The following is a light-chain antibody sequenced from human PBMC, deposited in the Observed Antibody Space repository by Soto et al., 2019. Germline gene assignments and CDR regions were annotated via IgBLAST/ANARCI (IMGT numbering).Light chain of an antibody. V-gene: IGLV2-8*01. CDR2: EVS. CDR3: SSVAGNTNLV. Sequence: QSALTQPPSASGSPGQSVTISCTGTSSDVGGYNYVSWYQQHPGKAPKLMISEVSKRPSGVPDRFSGSKSGNTASLTVSGLQDEDAADYYCSSVAGNTNLVFGGGTKLTVL. CDR1: SSDVGGYNY. J-gene: IGLJ2*01.